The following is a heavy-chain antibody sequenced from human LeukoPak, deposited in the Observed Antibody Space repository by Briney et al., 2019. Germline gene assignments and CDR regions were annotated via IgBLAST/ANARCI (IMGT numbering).Heavy chain of an antibody. D-gene: IGHD4-17*01. Sequence: PGGSLRLSCAASGFTFSSYAMHWVRQAPGKGLEWVAVISYDGSNKYYADSVKGRFTTSRDNSKNTLYLQMNSLRAEDTAVYYCARDPDYGDYVSSLDYWGQGTLVTVSS. V-gene: IGHV3-30-3*01. CDR2: ISYDGSNK. J-gene: IGHJ4*02. CDR1: GFTFSSYA. CDR3: ARDPDYGDYVSSLDY.